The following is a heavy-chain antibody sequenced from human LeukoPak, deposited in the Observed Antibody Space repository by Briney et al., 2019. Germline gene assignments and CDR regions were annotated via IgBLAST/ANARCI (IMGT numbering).Heavy chain of an antibody. Sequence: GRSLRLSCAASGFTFDGYAMHWVRQAPGKGLEWVSGISWNSGSIGYAESVKGRFTISRDNAKNSLYLQMNSLRAEDTALYYCAKEGAIGGPYFDYWGQGTLVTVSS. CDR1: GFTFDGYA. J-gene: IGHJ4*02. V-gene: IGHV3-9*01. CDR2: ISWNSGSI. CDR3: AKEGAIGGPYFDY. D-gene: IGHD2-15*01.